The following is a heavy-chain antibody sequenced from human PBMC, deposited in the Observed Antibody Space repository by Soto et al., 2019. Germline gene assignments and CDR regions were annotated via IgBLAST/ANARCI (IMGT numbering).Heavy chain of an antibody. CDR3: ARSNWYSEY. J-gene: IGHJ4*02. Sequence: QVQLQESGPGLVKPSETLSLTCTVSGGSISNHYWSWIRQPPGKGLEWIGYIYYNGNTNYNPSLKIRVTMSEDTSKNQFSLKLSSVTAADTAVYYCARSNWYSEYWGQGTLVTVSS. CDR1: GGSISNHY. D-gene: IGHD7-27*01. V-gene: IGHV4-59*11. CDR2: IYYNGNT.